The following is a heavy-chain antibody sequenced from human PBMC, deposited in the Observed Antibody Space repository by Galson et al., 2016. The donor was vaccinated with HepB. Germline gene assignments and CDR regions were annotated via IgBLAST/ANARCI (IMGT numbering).Heavy chain of an antibody. CDR3: AREPFLDLDPNTRNNAFDI. CDR1: GDSISSGSFY. D-gene: IGHD3/OR15-3a*01. Sequence: TLSLTCTVSGDSISSGSFYWSWIRQPVGKGLEWIGRVYTSGITHYNASLKSRVTKSLNTSKNQFSLRLTSVTAADTAVYYCAREPFLDLDPNTRNNAFDIWGQGTMVTLSS. V-gene: IGHV4-61*02. CDR2: VYTSGIT. J-gene: IGHJ3*02.